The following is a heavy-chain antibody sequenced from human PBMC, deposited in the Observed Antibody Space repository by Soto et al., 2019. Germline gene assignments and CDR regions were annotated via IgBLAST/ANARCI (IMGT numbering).Heavy chain of an antibody. J-gene: IGHJ4*02. CDR2: IYYSGST. V-gene: IGHV4-39*01. CDR1: GASISSSSFY. Sequence: SETLSLTCTVSGASISSSSFYWGWIRQPPGKGLEWIASIYYSGSTFYNPSLKSRVTMSVDTSKNQFSLNLRSVTAADTAVYYCARHVRYSCSFSGRYYFAYWSQRTLVTVSS. CDR3: ARHVRYSCSFSGRYYFAY. D-gene: IGHD6-6*01.